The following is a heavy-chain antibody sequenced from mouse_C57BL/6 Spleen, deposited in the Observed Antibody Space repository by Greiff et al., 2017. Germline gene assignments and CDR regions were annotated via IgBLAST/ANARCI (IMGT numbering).Heavy chain of an antibody. CDR3: ARRGYYSPFDY. V-gene: IGHV1-50*01. CDR1: GYTFTSYW. Sequence: QVQLQQPGAELVKPGASVKLSCKASGYTFTSYWMQWVKQRPGQGLEWIGEIDPSDSYTNYNQKFKGKATLTVDTSSSTAYMQLSSLTSEDSAVYYCARRGYYSPFDYGGQGTTHTVSS. J-gene: IGHJ2*01. D-gene: IGHD2-12*01. CDR2: IDPSDSYT.